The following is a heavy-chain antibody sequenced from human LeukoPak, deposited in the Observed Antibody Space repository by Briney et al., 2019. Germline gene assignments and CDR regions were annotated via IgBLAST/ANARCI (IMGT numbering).Heavy chain of an antibody. CDR1: GFTFSSYG. D-gene: IGHD5-18*01. CDR3: AKEGYSYGPQLYYYYGMDV. V-gene: IGHV3-30*18. J-gene: IGHJ6*04. Sequence: GRSLRLSCAASGFTFSSYGMHWVRQAPGKGLEWVAVISYDGSNKYYADSVKGRFTISRDNSKNTLYLQMSSLRAEDTAVYYCAKEGYSYGPQLYYYYGMDVWGKGTTVTVSS. CDR2: ISYDGSNK.